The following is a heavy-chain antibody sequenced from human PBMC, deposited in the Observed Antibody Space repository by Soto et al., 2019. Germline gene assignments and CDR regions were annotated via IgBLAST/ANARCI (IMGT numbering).Heavy chain of an antibody. J-gene: IGHJ4*02. Sequence: EAQLVESGGDLVQPGGSLRLSCVASGFSFSNYWMSWVRQAPGKGLEWVASIKGDGSDEHYADLAKGRFTISRDNARNSLYLQLNSLRVEDTAVYYCLTDYLGVWGQGTLVTVSS. D-gene: IGHD2-8*01. V-gene: IGHV3-7*01. CDR3: LTDYLGV. CDR1: GFSFSNYW. CDR2: IKGDGSDE.